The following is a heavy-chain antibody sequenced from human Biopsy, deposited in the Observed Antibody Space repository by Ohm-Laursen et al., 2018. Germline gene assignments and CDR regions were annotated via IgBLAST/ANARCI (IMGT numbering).Heavy chain of an antibody. CDR2: INPKSGGT. CDR1: GYTFTGYY. CDR3: AIDGNDFLTDYLKIDQ. V-gene: IGHV1-2*02. D-gene: IGHD3-9*01. Sequence: ASVKVSCKASGYTFTGYYLHWVRQAPGQGLEWMGWINPKSGGTHYLEKFRGRVTMTRDTSISTAYMEVSSLRSVDTAVYYCAIDGNDFLTDYLKIDQWGQGTLVTVSS. J-gene: IGHJ4*02.